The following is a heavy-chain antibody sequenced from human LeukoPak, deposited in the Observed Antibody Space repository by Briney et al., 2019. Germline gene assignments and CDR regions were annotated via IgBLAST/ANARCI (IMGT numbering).Heavy chain of an antibody. D-gene: IGHD2-21*02. J-gene: IGHJ4*02. CDR1: GGSITTSSYY. CDR2: IYYSGST. CDR3: ARGAGVTNYDF. V-gene: IGHV4-39*01. Sequence: SETLSLTCTVSGGSITTSSYYWGWIRQPPGKGLEWIGIIYYSGSTYYNPSLKGRVTISVDTSKNQFSLKLSSVTAADTAVYYCARGAGVTNYDFWGQGTLVTVSS.